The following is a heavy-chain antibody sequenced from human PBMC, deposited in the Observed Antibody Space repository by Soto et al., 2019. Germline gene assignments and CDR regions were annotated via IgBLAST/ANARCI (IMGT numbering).Heavy chain of an antibody. Sequence: GGSLRLSCAASGFTVSRYWMHWVRQAPGKGLVWVSRVNSEGSGTSYAVSVKGRFTISRDNAENTLHLQMKSLRAEDTAVYYCGRTRSDYATGGYYYGMDVWGQGTTVTVSS. CDR1: GFTVSRYW. J-gene: IGHJ6*02. CDR2: VNSEGSGT. CDR3: GRTRSDYATGGYYYGMDV. V-gene: IGHV3-74*01. D-gene: IGHD2-8*02.